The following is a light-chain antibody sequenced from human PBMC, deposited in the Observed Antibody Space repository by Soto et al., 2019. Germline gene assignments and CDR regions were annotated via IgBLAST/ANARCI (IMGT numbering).Light chain of an antibody. CDR2: DAS. Sequence: EIVLTQSPATLSLSPGGRATLSCRASQNVSSYLAWYQQKPGQAPRLLIYDASNRATGIPARFSGSGSGTDFTLTISSLEPEDFAVYYCQQRSSWPLTFGGGTKVEIK. CDR1: QNVSSY. CDR3: QQRSSWPLT. V-gene: IGKV3-11*01. J-gene: IGKJ4*01.